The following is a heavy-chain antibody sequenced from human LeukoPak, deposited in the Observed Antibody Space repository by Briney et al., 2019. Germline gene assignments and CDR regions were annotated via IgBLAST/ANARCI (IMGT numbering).Heavy chain of an antibody. CDR2: IYYSGST. D-gene: IGHD3-22*01. CDR3: ARKHYYDSSGYYYSALFNY. Sequence: SETLSLTCTVSGGSISSSSYYWGWIRQPPGKGLEWIGSIYYSGSTYYNPSLKSRVTISVDTSKNQFSLKLSSVTAADTAVYYCARKHYYDSSGYYYSALFNYWGQGTLVTVSS. J-gene: IGHJ4*02. V-gene: IGHV4-39*01. CDR1: GGSISSSSYY.